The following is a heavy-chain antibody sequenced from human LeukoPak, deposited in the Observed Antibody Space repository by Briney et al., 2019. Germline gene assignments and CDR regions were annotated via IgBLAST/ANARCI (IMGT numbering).Heavy chain of an antibody. V-gene: IGHV4-31*03. CDR3: AKTYYDILTGYRPFDY. J-gene: IGHJ4*02. D-gene: IGHD3-9*01. CDR2: IYYSGST. Sequence: SETLSLTCTVSGGSINSGGYYWRWIRQHPGKGLEWIGYIYYSGSTYYNPSLKSRVTISVDTSKNQFSLKLSSVTAAGTAVYYCAKTYYDILTGYRPFDYWGQGTLVTVSS. CDR1: GGSINSGGYY.